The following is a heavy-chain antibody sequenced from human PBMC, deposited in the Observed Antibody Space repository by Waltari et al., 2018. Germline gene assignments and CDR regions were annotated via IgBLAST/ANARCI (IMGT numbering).Heavy chain of an antibody. J-gene: IGHJ4*02. CDR2: IYPGGYST. Sequence: QVQLVQSGAEVRKPGASVKISCEPSGYTFTNYYIHWVRQAPGQGLEWMGMIYPGGYSTNYAQKFQGRVTVTRETSTNTVYMELSSLTSEDTAVYYCARGLSTVTTWDYWGQGTLVTVSS. V-gene: IGHV1-46*01. CDR1: GYTFTNYY. CDR3: ARGLSTVTTWDY. D-gene: IGHD4-4*01.